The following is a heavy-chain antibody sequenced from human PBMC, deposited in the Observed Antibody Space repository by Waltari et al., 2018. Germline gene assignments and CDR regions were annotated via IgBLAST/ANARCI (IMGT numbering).Heavy chain of an antibody. V-gene: IGHV3-23*04. CDR3: AKVPNWKCAFDI. CDR2: ISGGSGST. CDR1: GFTFSSYE. D-gene: IGHD1-1*01. J-gene: IGHJ3*02. Sequence: EVQLVESGGGLVQPGGSLRISCAASGFTFSSYEMNWVRQAPGKGLEWVSAISGGSGSTYYTYYADSVKGRITISRDNSKNTLYLQMNSLRAEDTAVYYCAKVPNWKCAFDIWGQGTMVTVSS.